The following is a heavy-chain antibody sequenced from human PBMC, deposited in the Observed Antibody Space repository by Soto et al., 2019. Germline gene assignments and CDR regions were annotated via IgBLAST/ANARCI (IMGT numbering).Heavy chain of an antibody. Sequence: GGSLRLSCAASGFTFDDYGMSWVRQAPGKGLEWVSAISGSGGSTYYADSVKGRFTISRDNSKNTLYLQMNSLRAEDTAVYYCANLDAARYCSGGSCRYDAFDIWGQGTMVTVSS. J-gene: IGHJ3*02. CDR1: GFTFDDYG. CDR3: ANLDAARYCSGGSCRYDAFDI. D-gene: IGHD2-15*01. CDR2: ISGSGGST. V-gene: IGHV3-23*01.